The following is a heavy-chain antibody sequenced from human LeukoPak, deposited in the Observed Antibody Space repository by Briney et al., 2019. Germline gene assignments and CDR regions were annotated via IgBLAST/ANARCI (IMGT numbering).Heavy chain of an antibody. J-gene: IGHJ4*02. CDR2: IYYGGST. CDR3: ARDTSGYYSFDY. Sequence: PSETLSLTCTVSGGSISTSSYYWGWIRQPPGKGLEWLGSIYYGGSTYYNPSLKSRVTISVDTSKNQFSLKLTSVTAADTAIYYCARDTSGYYSFDYWGQGTLLTASS. V-gene: IGHV4-39*01. CDR1: GGSISTSSYY. D-gene: IGHD3-22*01.